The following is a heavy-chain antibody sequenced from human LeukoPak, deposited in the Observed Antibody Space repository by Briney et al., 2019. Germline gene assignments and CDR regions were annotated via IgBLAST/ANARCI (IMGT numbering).Heavy chain of an antibody. Sequence: PSETLSLTCTVSGGSISRGGYYWSWIRQPPGKGLEWIGYIYHSGSTYYNPSLKSRVTISVDRSKNQFSLKLSSVTAADTAVYYCAREGGVGATDYWGQGTLVTVSS. CDR1: GGSISRGGYY. CDR2: IYHSGST. D-gene: IGHD1-26*01. CDR3: AREGGVGATDY. J-gene: IGHJ4*02. V-gene: IGHV4-30-2*01.